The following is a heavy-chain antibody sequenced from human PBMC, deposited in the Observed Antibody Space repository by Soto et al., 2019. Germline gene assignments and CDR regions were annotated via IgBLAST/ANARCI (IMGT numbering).Heavy chain of an antibody. CDR1: GFTFSDFY. CDR3: ARDEYISAY. V-gene: IGHV3-11*01. Sequence: QGQLVESGGGLVKPGGSLRLSCAASGFTFSDFYMTWIRQAPGKGLEWIAYIGSGGSPIYYADSVKGRFTISWDNSKKSLYLQMNSLRADDTAMYFCARDEYISAYWGQGTLVTVSS. D-gene: IGHD6-19*01. J-gene: IGHJ4*02. CDR2: IGSGGSPI.